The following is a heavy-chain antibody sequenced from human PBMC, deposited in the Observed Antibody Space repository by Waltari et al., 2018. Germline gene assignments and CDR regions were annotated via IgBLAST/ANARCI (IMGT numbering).Heavy chain of an antibody. Sequence: QVQLQESGPGLVKPSQTLYLTCSVSGGAITSGIDYWTWIRQPAGKGIEWIGRIYTSGNTDFNPSLTSRVTMSMDTSKNQFSLNLSSVTAADTAVYYCARFPRDYSFDYWGQGTLVTVSS. J-gene: IGHJ4*02. CDR2: IYTSGNT. CDR1: GGAITSGIDY. V-gene: IGHV4-61*02. D-gene: IGHD4-17*01. CDR3: ARFPRDYSFDY.